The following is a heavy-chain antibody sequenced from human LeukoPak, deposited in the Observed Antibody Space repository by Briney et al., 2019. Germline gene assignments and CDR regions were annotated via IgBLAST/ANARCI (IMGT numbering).Heavy chain of an antibody. CDR3: ARESSYCGGDCYSRYFQH. CDR2: ISGNSGYT. CDR1: GFTFSNHY. J-gene: IGHJ1*01. D-gene: IGHD2-21*02. Sequence: GGSLRLSCAASGFTFSNHYTSWVRQAPGKGLEWVSYISGNSGYTNYADSVKGRFTISRDNAKNSLYLQMNSLRAEDTAVYYCARESSYCGGDCYSRYFQHWGQGTLVTVSS. V-gene: IGHV3/OR16-9*01.